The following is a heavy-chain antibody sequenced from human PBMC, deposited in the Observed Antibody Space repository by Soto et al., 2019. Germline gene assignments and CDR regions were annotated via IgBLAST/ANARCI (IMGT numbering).Heavy chain of an antibody. J-gene: IGHJ5*02. V-gene: IGHV1-69*13. CDR1: GGTFSSYA. CDR2: IIPIFGTA. Sequence: GASVQVSCKASGGTFSSYAISWVRQDHGQGLEWMGGIIPIFGTANYAQKFQGRVTITADESTSTAYMELSSLRSEDTAVYYCARDLWGYCSSTSCYNPYNWFDPWGQGTLVTVSS. D-gene: IGHD2-2*02. CDR3: ARDLWGYCSSTSCYNPYNWFDP.